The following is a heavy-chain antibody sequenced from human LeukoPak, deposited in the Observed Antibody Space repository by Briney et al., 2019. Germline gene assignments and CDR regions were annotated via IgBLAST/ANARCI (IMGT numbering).Heavy chain of an antibody. Sequence: PSETLSLTCAVYGGSFSGYYWSWIRQPPGKGLEWIGEINHRGSTNYNPSLKSRVAISLDTSKNQFSLKLSSVTAADTAVYYCARLRYCSSSSCYRWEDYWGQGTLVTVSS. D-gene: IGHD2-2*01. CDR1: GGSFSGYY. CDR3: ARLRYCSSSSCYRWEDY. CDR2: INHRGST. J-gene: IGHJ4*02. V-gene: IGHV4-34*01.